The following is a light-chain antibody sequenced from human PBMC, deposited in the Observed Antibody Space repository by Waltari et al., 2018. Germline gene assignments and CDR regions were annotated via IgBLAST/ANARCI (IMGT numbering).Light chain of an antibody. CDR1: QTILYNSKNKNC. CDR2: WAS. Sequence: DIVMTQSPDSLAVSLGERATLTCKSSQTILYNSKNKNCLTWYQQKPGQPPKLLIFWASTRESGVPDRFSGSGSGTNFTLTISGLQAEDLAVYYCQQYYTIPHTFGQGTKLEI. V-gene: IGKV4-1*01. J-gene: IGKJ2*01. CDR3: QQYYTIPHT.